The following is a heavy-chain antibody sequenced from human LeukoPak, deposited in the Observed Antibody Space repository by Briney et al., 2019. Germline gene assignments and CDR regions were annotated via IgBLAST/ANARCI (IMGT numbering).Heavy chain of an antibody. Sequence: GGSLRLSCAASGFPFTTYPMSWVRQAPGKGLEWVSTIANDGGSTYYADSVKGRFTISRDNSKNTVYLQMNSLRAEDMAVYYCAKSHSVEQRGYFDYWGQGTLVPVSS. CDR3: AKSHSVEQRGYFDY. J-gene: IGHJ4*02. CDR1: GFPFTTYP. CDR2: IANDGGST. V-gene: IGHV3-23*01. D-gene: IGHD1/OR15-1a*01.